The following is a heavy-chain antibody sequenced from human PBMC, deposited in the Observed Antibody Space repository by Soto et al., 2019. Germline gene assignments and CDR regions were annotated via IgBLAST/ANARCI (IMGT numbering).Heavy chain of an antibody. D-gene: IGHD3-10*01. V-gene: IGHV3-33*01. CDR2: IWYDGSNK. J-gene: IGHJ6*03. CDR1: GFTFSSYG. CDR3: AREGFGEYYKDYYYMYV. Sequence: SGGSLRLSCAASGFTFSSYGMHWVRQAPGKGLEWVAVIWYDGSNKYYADSVKGRFTISRDNSKNTLYLQMNSLRAEDTAVYYCAREGFGEYYKDYYYMYVWGKGTTVTVSS.